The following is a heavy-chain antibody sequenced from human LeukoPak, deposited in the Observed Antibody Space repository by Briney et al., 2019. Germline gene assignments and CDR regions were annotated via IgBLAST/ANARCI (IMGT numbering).Heavy chain of an antibody. J-gene: IGHJ4*02. CDR1: GYTFTGYY. CDR2: INPNSGGT. Sequence: ASVKVSCKASGYTFTGYYMHWVRQAPGQGLEWMGWINPNSGGTNYAQKLQGRVTMTTDTSTSTAYMELRSLRSDDTAVYYCARDTIPLYGGNSGAQDWGQGTLVTVSS. V-gene: IGHV1-2*02. CDR3: ARDTIPLYGGNSGAQD. D-gene: IGHD4-23*01.